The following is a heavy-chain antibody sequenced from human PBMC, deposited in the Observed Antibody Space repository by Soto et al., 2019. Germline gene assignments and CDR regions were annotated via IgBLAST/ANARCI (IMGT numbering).Heavy chain of an antibody. J-gene: IGHJ6*02. V-gene: IGHV3-33*01. Sequence: PGGSLRLSCAASGFTFSSYGMHWVRQAPGKGLEWVAVIWYDGSNKYYADSVKGRFTISRDNSKNTLYLQMNSLRAEDTAVYYCARGAQDWNYDYYYYYGMDVWGQGTTVTVSS. CDR3: ARGAQDWNYDYYYYYGMDV. D-gene: IGHD1-7*01. CDR2: IWYDGSNK. CDR1: GFTFSSYG.